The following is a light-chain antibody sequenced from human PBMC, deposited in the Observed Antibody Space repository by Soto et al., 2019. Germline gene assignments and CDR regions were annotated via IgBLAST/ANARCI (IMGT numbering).Light chain of an antibody. Sequence: DIQMTQSPSSLSASVVDRVTITFRPSQNVRKYVNWYQQKPGKAPKLLIYATSSLQSGVPSRFSGSGSGAEFTLTISRLQPEDFATYFCQQSYITPLTFGGGTKVDIK. V-gene: IGKV1-39*01. J-gene: IGKJ4*01. CDR1: QNVRKY. CDR3: QQSYITPLT. CDR2: ATS.